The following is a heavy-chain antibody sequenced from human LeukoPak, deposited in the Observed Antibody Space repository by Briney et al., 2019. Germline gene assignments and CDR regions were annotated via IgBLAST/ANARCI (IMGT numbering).Heavy chain of an antibody. CDR3: ARGLGYCTSTTCLRPFDY. Sequence: GGSLRLSCAASGFTVSTYYMTWVRQAPGKGLECVSVIYSGGSIYYADSVKGRFTVSRDNSKNTLYLQMNSLRAEDTAMYYCARGLGYCTSTTCLRPFDYWGQGTLVTVSS. CDR2: IYSGGSI. J-gene: IGHJ4*02. D-gene: IGHD2-2*01. CDR1: GFTVSTYY. V-gene: IGHV3-53*01.